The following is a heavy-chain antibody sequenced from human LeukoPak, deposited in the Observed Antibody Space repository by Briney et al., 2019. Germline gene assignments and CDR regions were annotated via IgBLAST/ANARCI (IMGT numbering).Heavy chain of an antibody. CDR1: GGSISSYY. Sequence: PSETLSLTCTVSGGSISSYYWSRIRQPPGKGLEWIGYIYYSGSTNYNPSLKSRVTISVDTSKNQFSLKLSSVTAADTAVYYCARVGYYDSSGSDYWGQGTLVTVSS. V-gene: IGHV4-59*01. CDR3: ARVGYYDSSGSDY. J-gene: IGHJ4*02. CDR2: IYYSGST. D-gene: IGHD3-22*01.